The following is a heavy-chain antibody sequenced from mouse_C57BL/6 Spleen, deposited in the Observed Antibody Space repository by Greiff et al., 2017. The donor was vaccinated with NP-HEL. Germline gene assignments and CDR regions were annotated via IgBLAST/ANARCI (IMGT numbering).Heavy chain of an antibody. Sequence: EVMLVESGGDLVKPGGSLKLSCAASGFTFSSYGMSWVRQTPDKRLEWVATISSGGSYTYYPDSVKGRFTISRDNAKNTLYLQLSSLKSEDTAMYYCARRGYGRSYDWFAYWGQGTLVTVSA. J-gene: IGHJ3*01. CDR2: ISSGGSYT. V-gene: IGHV5-6*02. D-gene: IGHD1-1*01. CDR3: ARRGYGRSYDWFAY. CDR1: GFTFSSYG.